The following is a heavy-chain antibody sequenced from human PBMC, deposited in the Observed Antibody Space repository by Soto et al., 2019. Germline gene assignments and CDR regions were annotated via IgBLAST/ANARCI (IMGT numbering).Heavy chain of an antibody. CDR1: GFTFSSYS. CDR2: IRGVGNKK. Sequence: EVQLVESGGGLVKPGGSLTLSCAASGFTFSSYSMNWARQAPGKGLEWVSSIRGVGNKKYYAASVKGRFTISRDNAKNSLFLHLSGLTADDTAVYYCARDRVRGALPQYGMDVWGQGTTGTV. CDR3: ARDRVRGALPQYGMDV. D-gene: IGHD3-10*01. J-gene: IGHJ6*02. V-gene: IGHV3-21*01.